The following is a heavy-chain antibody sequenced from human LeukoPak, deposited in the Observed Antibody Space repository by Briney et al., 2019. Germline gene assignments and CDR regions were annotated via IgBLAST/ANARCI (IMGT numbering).Heavy chain of an antibody. Sequence: SETLSLTCTVSGGSISSYYWSWIRQPPGKGLEWIGYIYYSGSTNYNPSLKSRVTISVDTSKNQFSLKLSSVTAADTAVYYCAREGEDISTGYQTHWGQGTLVTVSS. D-gene: IGHD3-9*01. CDR3: AREGEDISTGYQTH. V-gene: IGHV4-59*12. J-gene: IGHJ4*02. CDR2: IYYSGST. CDR1: GGSISSYY.